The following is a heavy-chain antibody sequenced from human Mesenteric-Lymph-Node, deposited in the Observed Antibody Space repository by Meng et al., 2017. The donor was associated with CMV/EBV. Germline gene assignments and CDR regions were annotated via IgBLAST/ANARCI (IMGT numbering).Heavy chain of an antibody. D-gene: IGHD1-26*01. CDR1: GFTFSNYA. CDR2: ISGSGGST. J-gene: IGHJ4*02. V-gene: IGHV3-23*01. CDR3: AREEKGGNYFDY. Sequence: GESLKISCAASGFTFSNYAMSWVRQAPGKGLEWVSAISGSGGSTYYADSVKGRFTISRDDSKNTLYLQMNTLRAEDTAVYYCAREEKGGNYFDYWGQGTLVTVSS.